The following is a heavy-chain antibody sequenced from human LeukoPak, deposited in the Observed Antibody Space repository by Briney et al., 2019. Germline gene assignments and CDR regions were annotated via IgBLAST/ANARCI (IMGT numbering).Heavy chain of an antibody. CDR3: ARVLIVAAGTLDY. J-gene: IGHJ4*02. Sequence: SETLSLTCAVYGGSFSGYYWSWIRQPPGKGLEWIGYIYYSGSTYYNPSLKSRVTISVDTSKNQFSLKLSSVTAADTAVYYCARVLIVAAGTLDYWGQGTLVTVSS. CDR2: IYYSGST. V-gene: IGHV4-34*09. D-gene: IGHD6-13*01. CDR1: GGSFSGYY.